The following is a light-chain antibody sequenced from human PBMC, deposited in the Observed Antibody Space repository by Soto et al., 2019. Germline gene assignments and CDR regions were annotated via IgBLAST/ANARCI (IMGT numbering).Light chain of an antibody. J-gene: IGKJ5*01. CDR1: QSVSSK. Sequence: EIVMTQSPATLSVSPGERATLSCRASQSVSSKLAWYQHKPGQSPRLLIVDASTRATGIPARFSGSGSVTEFTLTISSLQSEDFAVYYCQQYKNWPPITFGQGTRLEIK. V-gene: IGKV3-15*01. CDR2: DAS. CDR3: QQYKNWPPIT.